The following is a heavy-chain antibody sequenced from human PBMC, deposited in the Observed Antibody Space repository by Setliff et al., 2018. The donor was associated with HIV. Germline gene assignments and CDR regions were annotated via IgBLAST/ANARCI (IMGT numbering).Heavy chain of an antibody. CDR1: GGPSSGY. V-gene: IGHV4-34*01. D-gene: IGHD2-2*01. J-gene: IGHJ5*02. CDR3: ARGGTSSNWFGP. Sequence: SETLSLTCAVYGGPSSGYWSWVRQSPGKGLEWIGEISHSGSTNYNLSLKSRAAISADTSKKQFSLKLTSVTAADTAVYYCARGGTSSNWFGPWGQGTLVTVSS. CDR2: ISHSGST.